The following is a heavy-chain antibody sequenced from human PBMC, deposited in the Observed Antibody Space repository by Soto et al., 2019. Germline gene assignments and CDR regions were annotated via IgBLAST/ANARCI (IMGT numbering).Heavy chain of an antibody. CDR2: IYPGDSDT. J-gene: IGHJ6*02. Sequence: PGESLKISCKGSGYTFTDYWIGWVRQLPGKGLEWMGIIYPGDSDTRYSPSFQGHVTITVGKSTSTAYLQWNTLKASDTAMYYCARHISNSRYYYYAMDVWGQGTTVTVSS. CDR3: ARHISNSRYYYYAMDV. V-gene: IGHV5-51*01. D-gene: IGHD4-4*01. CDR1: GYTFTDYW.